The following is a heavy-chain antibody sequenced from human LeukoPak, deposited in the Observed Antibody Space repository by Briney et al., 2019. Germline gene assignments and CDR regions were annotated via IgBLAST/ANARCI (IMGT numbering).Heavy chain of an antibody. CDR2: ISYDGSNK. CDR3: ARDSQWLEGYFDY. CDR1: GFTFSSYA. Sequence: GGSLRLSCAASGFTFSSYAMHWVRQAPGKGLEWVAVISYDGSNKYYADSVKGRFTISRDNSKNTLYLQMNSLRAEDTAVYYCARDSQWLEGYFDYWGQGTLVTVSS. J-gene: IGHJ4*02. D-gene: IGHD6-19*01. V-gene: IGHV3-30*04.